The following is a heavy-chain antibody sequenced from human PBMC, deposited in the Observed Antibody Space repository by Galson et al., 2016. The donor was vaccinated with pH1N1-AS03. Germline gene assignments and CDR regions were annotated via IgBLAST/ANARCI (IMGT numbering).Heavy chain of an antibody. J-gene: IGHJ3*01. V-gene: IGHV4-34*01. CDR2: INHSGST. D-gene: IGHD6-19*01. CDR1: GGSFNNYY. CDR3: ARGSYSSGWYQGRNAFEF. Sequence: SETLSLTCAVYGGSFNNYYWNWIRQSPGKGLEWVGEINHSGSTDYNPSLKSRVTISVDQSKNQISLNLNSVTAADTAVYYCARGSYSSGWYQGRNAFEFWGKGTMVTVAS.